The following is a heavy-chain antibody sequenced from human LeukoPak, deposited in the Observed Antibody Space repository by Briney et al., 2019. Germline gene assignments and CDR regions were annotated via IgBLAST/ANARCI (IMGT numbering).Heavy chain of an antibody. Sequence: PSETLSLTCTVSGGSFSTYYWSWIRQPPGKGLEWIGSIYHSGSTYYNPSLKSRVTISVDTSKNQFSLKLSSVTAADTAVYYCAGGEFVPYYMDVWGKGTTVTISS. J-gene: IGHJ6*03. CDR2: IYHSGST. D-gene: IGHD3-10*01. CDR3: AGGEFVPYYMDV. CDR1: GGSFSTYY. V-gene: IGHV4-59*01.